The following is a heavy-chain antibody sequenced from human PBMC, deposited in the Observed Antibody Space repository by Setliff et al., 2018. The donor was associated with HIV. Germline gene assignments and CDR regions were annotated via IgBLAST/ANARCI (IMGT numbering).Heavy chain of an antibody. CDR3: ARLCMLYEVGYYYYYMDV. J-gene: IGHJ6*03. CDR2: ISSSSTHI. V-gene: IGHV3-21*01. CDR1: GFTSSSYS. Sequence: GGSLRLSCAASGFTSSSYSMNWVRQAPGKGLEWVSSISSSSTHIYYADSVKGRLNSLYLQMNSLRAEDTAVYYCARLCMLYEVGYYYYYMDVWGKGTTVTVSS. D-gene: IGHD2-8*01.